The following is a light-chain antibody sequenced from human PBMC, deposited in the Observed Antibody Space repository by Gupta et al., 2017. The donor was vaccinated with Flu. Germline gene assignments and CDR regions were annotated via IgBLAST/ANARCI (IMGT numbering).Light chain of an antibody. CDR3: QQNANWPTT. Sequence: LGSLSVSPGERATISCRASGSLGSNLAWYQQKPRQAPRLLINSASPRASGIASRFSGSGSGTDFTLTISGLQSEDCAVYYCQQNANWPTTFGQGTKVEI. CDR2: SAS. CDR1: GSLGSN. J-gene: IGKJ1*01. V-gene: IGKV3-15*01.